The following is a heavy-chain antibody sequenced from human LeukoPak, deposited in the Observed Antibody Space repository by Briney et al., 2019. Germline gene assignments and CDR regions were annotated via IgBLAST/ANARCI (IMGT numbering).Heavy chain of an antibody. Sequence: SETLSLTCAVSGGSISSRNWWSWVRQPPGKGLEWIGEIYHSGSTNYNPSLKSRVTISVDKSKNQFSLKLSSVTAADTAVYYCAVVATNRGYFDYWGQGTLVTVSS. CDR2: IYHSGST. V-gene: IGHV4-4*02. CDR1: GGSISSRNW. J-gene: IGHJ4*02. D-gene: IGHD5-12*01. CDR3: AVVATNRGYFDY.